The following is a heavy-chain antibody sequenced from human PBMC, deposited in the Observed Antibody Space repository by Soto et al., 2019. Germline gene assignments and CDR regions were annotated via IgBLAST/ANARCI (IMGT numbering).Heavy chain of an antibody. D-gene: IGHD2-2*01. J-gene: IGHJ2*01. CDR2: ISGGGDAT. CDR1: GFTFINYA. V-gene: IGHV3-23*01. CDR3: AIKIPGSTSRPHWWYFDL. Sequence: EVQLLESGGGLVQPGGSLRLSCAGSGFTFINYAMNWVRQAPGKGLEWVSTISGGGDATFFADSVRGRFTTSRDNSKNTVTLQLNNLGVDDTAVYFCAIKIPGSTSRPHWWYFDLWGRGTQVAVSS.